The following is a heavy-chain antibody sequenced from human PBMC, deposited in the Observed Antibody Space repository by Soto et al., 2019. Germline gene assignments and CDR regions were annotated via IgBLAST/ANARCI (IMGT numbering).Heavy chain of an antibody. V-gene: IGHV3-53*01. CDR1: GLSLSDNY. D-gene: IGHD2-21*01. Sequence: EVQLVESGGALIQPGGSLRLSCGASGLSLSDNYMGWVRQAPGRGLEWVSVMYAGGDTHYADSVKGRFTISRDKSENTLYLQMNSLRDEDTGVYFCVSRIPSWVFDYWGLGTLVTVSS. J-gene: IGHJ4*01. CDR3: VSRIPSWVFDY. CDR2: MYAGGDT.